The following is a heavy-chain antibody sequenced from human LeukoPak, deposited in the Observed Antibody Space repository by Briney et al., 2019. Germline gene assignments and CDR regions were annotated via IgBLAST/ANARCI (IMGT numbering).Heavy chain of an antibody. CDR3: ARGRSGMITFGGVIVYDY. J-gene: IGHJ4*02. Sequence: ASVKVSCKASGYTFTSYDINWVRQATGQGLEWMGWMNPNSGNTGYAQKFQGRVTMTRNTSTSTAYMELSSLRSEDTAVYYCARGRSGMITFGGVIVYDYWGQGTLVTVSS. CDR1: GYTFTSYD. CDR2: MNPNSGNT. D-gene: IGHD3-16*02. V-gene: IGHV1-8*01.